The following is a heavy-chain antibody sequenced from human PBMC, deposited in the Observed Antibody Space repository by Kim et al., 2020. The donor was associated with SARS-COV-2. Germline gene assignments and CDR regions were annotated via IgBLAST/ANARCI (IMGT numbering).Heavy chain of an antibody. J-gene: IGHJ4*02. V-gene: IGHV3-30*04. CDR2: ISYDGSNK. D-gene: IGHD1-26*01. CDR1: GFTFSSYA. CDR3: ARDPKGWELLLYYFDY. Sequence: GGSLRLSCAASGFTFSSYAMHWVRQAPGKGLEWVAVISYDGSNKYYADSVKGRFTISSDNSKNTLYLQMNSLRAEDTAVYYCARDPKGWELLLYYFDYWGQGPLVTVSS.